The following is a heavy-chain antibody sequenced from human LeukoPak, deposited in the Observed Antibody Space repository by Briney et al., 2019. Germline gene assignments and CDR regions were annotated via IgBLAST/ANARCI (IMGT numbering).Heavy chain of an antibody. V-gene: IGHV5-51*01. Sequence: GESLKISCKGSGYSFTSYWIGWVRQMPGKGLEWMGIIYPGDSDTRYSPSFQGQVTISADKSISPAYLHWISLNASDTCMYECASQVKYYIDVWGKGTTVTVSS. CDR2: IYPGDSDT. CDR3: ASQVKYYIDV. CDR1: GYSFTSYW. J-gene: IGHJ6*03.